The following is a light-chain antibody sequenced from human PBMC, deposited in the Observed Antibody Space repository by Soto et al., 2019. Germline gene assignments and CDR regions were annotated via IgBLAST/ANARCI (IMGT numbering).Light chain of an antibody. Sequence: IVMTQSPATLSVSPGERVTLSCSASETVRTNLAWFQQKPGQTPRLLIFVASTRATGIPTRFTGSGSATAFTLTIGSLQSEDLAVYYCQQYYNWPPYTFGQGTKLEIK. CDR3: QQYYNWPPYT. CDR1: ETVRTN. J-gene: IGKJ2*01. V-gene: IGKV3-15*01. CDR2: VAS.